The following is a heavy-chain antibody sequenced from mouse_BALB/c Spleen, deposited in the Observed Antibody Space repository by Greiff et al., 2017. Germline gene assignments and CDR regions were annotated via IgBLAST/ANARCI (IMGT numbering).Heavy chain of an antibody. CDR3: ATAVRRGLAY. Sequence: QVQLQQSGAELMKPGASVKISCKATGYTFSSYWIEWVKQRPGHGLEWIGEILPGSGSTNYNEKFKGKATFTADTSSNTAYMQLSSLTSEDSAVYYCATAVRRGLAYWGQGTLVTVSA. CDR1: GYTFSSYW. D-gene: IGHD2-14*01. CDR2: ILPGSGST. J-gene: IGHJ3*01. V-gene: IGHV1-9*01.